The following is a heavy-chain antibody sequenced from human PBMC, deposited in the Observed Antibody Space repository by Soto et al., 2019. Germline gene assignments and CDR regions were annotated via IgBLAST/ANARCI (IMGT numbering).Heavy chain of an antibody. V-gene: IGHV1-69*01. J-gene: IGHJ4*02. CDR1: GGIFSTYA. CDR2: IIPIFGTP. CDR3: ARDRDDYGSGNYYNRSDF. D-gene: IGHD3-10*01. Sequence: QVQLVQSGAEVKKPGSAVKASCKASGGIFSTYAISWLRQAPGQGLEWMGGIIPIFGTPNYAQRFQGRVTITADESTSTAYIELSILRSEDTAVYYCARDRDDYGSGNYYNRSDFWGQGTLVTVSS.